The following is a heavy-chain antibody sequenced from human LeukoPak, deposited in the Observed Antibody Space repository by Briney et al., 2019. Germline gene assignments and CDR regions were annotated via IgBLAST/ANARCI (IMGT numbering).Heavy chain of an antibody. CDR2: ISAYNDNA. V-gene: IGHV1-18*01. CDR1: GYSFTNYG. D-gene: IGHD7-27*01. J-gene: IGHJ4*02. Sequence: ASVKVSCKASGYSFTNYGISWVRQAPGQGLEWMGWISAYNDNAHYAQGLEGRITMTSETSTRTAYMELRSLRSDDTAVYYCARSTLGIEFDYWGQGSLVTVSS. CDR3: ARSTLGIEFDY.